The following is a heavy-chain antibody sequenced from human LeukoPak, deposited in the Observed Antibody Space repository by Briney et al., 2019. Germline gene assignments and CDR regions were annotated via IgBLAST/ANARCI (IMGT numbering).Heavy chain of an antibody. CDR3: ATSRVDTSLND. V-gene: IGHV4-59*08. D-gene: IGHD5-18*01. CDR1: GVPIRSYY. J-gene: IGHJ4*02. Sequence: KASDTLSLTCTVSGVPIRSYYWSWLRQPPGKGLEWIGYVYYSGRTHYNPSLRSRVTISADTSKNQFSLKMTSVTAADTAVYYCATSRVDTSLNDWGQGTLVTVSS. CDR2: VYYSGRT.